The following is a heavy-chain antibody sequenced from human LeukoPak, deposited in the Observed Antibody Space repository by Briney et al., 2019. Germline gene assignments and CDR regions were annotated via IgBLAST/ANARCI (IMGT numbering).Heavy chain of an antibody. J-gene: IGHJ6*02. CDR3: ARDQVPGIAVAGTGGYYYYGMDV. Sequence: GGSLRLSCAASGFTFSSYAMSWVRQAPGKGLEWVAVIWYDGSNKYYADSVKGRFTISRDNSKNTLYLQMNSLRAEDTAVYYCARDQVPGIAVAGTGGYYYYGMDVWGQGTTVTVSS. V-gene: IGHV3-33*08. CDR1: GFTFSSYA. D-gene: IGHD6-19*01. CDR2: IWYDGSNK.